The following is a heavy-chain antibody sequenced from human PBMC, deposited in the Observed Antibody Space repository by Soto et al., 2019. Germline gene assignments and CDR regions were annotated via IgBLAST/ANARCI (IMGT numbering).Heavy chain of an antibody. Sequence: QVQLQQWGAGLLKPSETLSLTCAVYGGYFSDYYRSWIRQPPGKGLEWIGEINHSGSTNYNPSLKSRVTVSVDTSKNQFSLNLSSVTAADTAVYYCARRSGYDSKSEEPYWGQGARVPVSP. J-gene: IGHJ4*02. CDR3: ARRSGYDSKSEEPY. V-gene: IGHV4-34*01. CDR2: INHSGST. D-gene: IGHD5-12*01. CDR1: GGYFSDYY.